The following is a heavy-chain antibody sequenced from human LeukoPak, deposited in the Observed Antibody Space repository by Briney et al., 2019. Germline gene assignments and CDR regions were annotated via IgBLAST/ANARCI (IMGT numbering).Heavy chain of an antibody. J-gene: IGHJ4*02. Sequence: SETLSLTCTVSGDSISSGSYYWGWIRQHPGKGRGWLGYIYYSGKTYYNPSLKSRLSISVDTSKNQFSLKLMSLTAADTAVYYCARVGRVLTGPIDYWGQGNLVTVSS. D-gene: IGHD3-9*01. CDR1: GDSISSGSYY. CDR3: ARVGRVLTGPIDY. CDR2: IYYSGKT. V-gene: IGHV4-31*03.